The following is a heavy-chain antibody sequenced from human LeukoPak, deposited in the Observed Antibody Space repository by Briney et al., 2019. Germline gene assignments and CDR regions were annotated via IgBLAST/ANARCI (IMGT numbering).Heavy chain of an antibody. CDR1: GGSISSSSF. D-gene: IGHD6-13*01. Sequence: SETLSLTCTVSGGSISSSSFWGWIRRPPGKGLEWIGHIFYSESTYYNPSLKSRVALSVDTSDNQFSLRLTSVSAADTAIYYCARRGITYSTSYFDSWGRGILVTVSP. CDR2: IFYSEST. V-gene: IGHV4-39*01. CDR3: ARRGITYSTSYFDS. J-gene: IGHJ4*02.